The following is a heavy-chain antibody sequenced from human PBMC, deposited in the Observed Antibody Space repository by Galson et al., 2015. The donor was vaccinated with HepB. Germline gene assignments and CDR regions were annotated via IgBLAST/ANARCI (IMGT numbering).Heavy chain of an antibody. J-gene: IGHJ4*02. V-gene: IGHV3-30*03. D-gene: IGHD3-10*01. CDR3: ATNYGSGSIYYFDY. CDR2: ISYDGSNI. Sequence: SLRLSCAASGFTFSSYGMHWVRQAPGKGLEWVAVISYDGSNIYYADSVKGRFTISRDNSKNTLYLQMNSLRAEDTAVYYCATNYGSGSIYYFDYWGQGTLVTVSS. CDR1: GFTFSSYG.